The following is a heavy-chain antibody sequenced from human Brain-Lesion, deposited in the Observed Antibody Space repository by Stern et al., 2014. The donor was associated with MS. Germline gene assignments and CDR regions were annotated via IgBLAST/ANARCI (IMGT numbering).Heavy chain of an antibody. CDR1: GGSVSSTSYA. Sequence: QLQLQESGPGLVKPSETLSLTCTVAGGSVSSTSYAWAWIRQPPGKGLEWIGTIYYSGNTYYSPSLKSRLTISLATAKNQFSLCMSSVTAADTAVYYCAGEEDIRYCSGGSCTGNWFDPWGQGTLVTVSS. CDR3: AGEEDIRYCSGGSCTGNWFDP. D-gene: IGHD2-15*01. V-gene: IGHV4-39*01. J-gene: IGHJ5*02. CDR2: IYYSGNT.